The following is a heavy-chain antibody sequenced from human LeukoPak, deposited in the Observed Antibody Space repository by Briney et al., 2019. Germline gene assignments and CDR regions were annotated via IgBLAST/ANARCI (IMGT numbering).Heavy chain of an antibody. Sequence: GGSLRLSCTASGFTFGDYAMSWVRQAPGKGLEWVGFIRSKAYGGTTEYAASVKGRFTISRDDSKSIAYLQMNSLKNEDTAVYYCTRVVAGFGELLPWDYWGQGTLVTVSS. V-gene: IGHV3-49*04. CDR2: IRSKAYGGTT. CDR3: TRVVAGFGELLPWDY. CDR1: GFTFGDYA. J-gene: IGHJ4*02. D-gene: IGHD3-10*01.